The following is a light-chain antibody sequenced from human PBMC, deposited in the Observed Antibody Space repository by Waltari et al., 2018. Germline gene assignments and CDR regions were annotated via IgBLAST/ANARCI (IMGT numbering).Light chain of an antibody. CDR1: QSVNTW. V-gene: IGKV1-5*03. CDR3: QQYNDFPWT. J-gene: IGKJ1*01. CDR2: KAS. Sequence: DIQMTQSPSTLSASVGDRVIITCRASQSVNTWLAWFQQLPGKAPKVLIYKASNLEPGVPSRFSGSGSGTDFTLTISSLQPDDFASYYCQQYNDFPWTFGQGTKVEIK.